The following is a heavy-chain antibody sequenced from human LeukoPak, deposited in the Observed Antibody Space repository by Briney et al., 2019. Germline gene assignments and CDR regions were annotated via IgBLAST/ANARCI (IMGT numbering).Heavy chain of an antibody. J-gene: IGHJ5*02. Sequence: ASVKVSCKASGYTFTGYYTHWVRQAPGQGLEWMGWINPNSGGTNYAQKFQGRVTMTRDTSISTAYMELSRLRSDDTAVYYCARDLPSPVSNWFDPWGQGTLVTVSS. CDR1: GYTFTGYY. V-gene: IGHV1-2*02. CDR3: ARDLPSPVSNWFDP. CDR2: INPNSGGT. D-gene: IGHD3-16*02.